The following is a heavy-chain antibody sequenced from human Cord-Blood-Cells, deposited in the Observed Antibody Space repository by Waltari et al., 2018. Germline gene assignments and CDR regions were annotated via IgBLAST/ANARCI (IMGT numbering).Heavy chain of an antibody. J-gene: IGHJ4*02. CDR1: GFTFSGSA. CDR3: TRPYDSSGYFIDY. D-gene: IGHD3-22*01. Sequence: EVQLVESGGDLVQPGGSLKLSCAASGFTFSGSAMHWVRQASGKGLEWVGRIRSKANSYATAYAASVKGRFTISRDDSKNMAYLQMNSLKTEDTAVYYCTRPYDSSGYFIDYWGQGTLVTVSS. V-gene: IGHV3-73*02. CDR2: IRSKANSYAT.